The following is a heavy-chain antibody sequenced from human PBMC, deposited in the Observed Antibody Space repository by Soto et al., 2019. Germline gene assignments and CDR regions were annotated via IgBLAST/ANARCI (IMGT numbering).Heavy chain of an antibody. V-gene: IGHV1-18*04. CDR3: ARDRAGDYVWGSYRQLDY. CDR1: GYTFTSYG. Sequence: GASVKVSCKASGYTFTSYGISWVRQAPGQGLEWMGWISAYNGNTNYAQKLQGRVTMTTDTSTSTAYMELRSLRSDDTAVYYCARDRAGDYVWGSYRQLDYWGQGTLVTVSS. D-gene: IGHD3-16*02. CDR2: ISAYNGNT. J-gene: IGHJ4*02.